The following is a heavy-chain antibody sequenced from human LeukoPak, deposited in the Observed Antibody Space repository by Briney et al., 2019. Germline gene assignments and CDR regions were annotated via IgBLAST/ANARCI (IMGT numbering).Heavy chain of an antibody. V-gene: IGHV4-59*01. J-gene: IGHJ6*02. CDR1: AGSISDYY. Sequence: SETLSLTCTVSAGSISDYYWSWIRQPPGKGLEWIGFIYYSGSTNYNPSLKSRVTISVVTSKNQFSLRLSSVTAADTAVYYCARDVKGWFGELQPNMPGGYYGMDVWGQGTTVTVSS. D-gene: IGHD3-10*01. CDR3: ARDVKGWFGELQPNMPGGYYGMDV. CDR2: IYYSGST.